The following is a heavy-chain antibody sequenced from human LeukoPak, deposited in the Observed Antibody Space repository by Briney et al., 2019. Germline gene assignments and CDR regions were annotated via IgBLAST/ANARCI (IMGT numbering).Heavy chain of an antibody. D-gene: IGHD4-17*01. CDR1: GFTFSSYA. CDR3: AKDRSSPTRYDYGDYDAFDI. V-gene: IGHV3-23*01. J-gene: IGHJ3*02. Sequence: GGSLRLSCAASGFTFSSYAMSWVRQAPGKGLEWVSAISGNGGSTYYADSVKGRFTISRDNSKNTLYLQMNSLRAEDTAVYYCAKDRSSPTRYDYGDYDAFDIWGQGTMVTVSS. CDR2: ISGNGGST.